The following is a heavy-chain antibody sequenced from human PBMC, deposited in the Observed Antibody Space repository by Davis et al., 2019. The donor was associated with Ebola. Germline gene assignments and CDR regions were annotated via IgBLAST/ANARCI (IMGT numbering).Heavy chain of an antibody. J-gene: IGHJ3*02. Sequence: GSLRLSCTVSGGSISSSSYYWGWIRQPPGKGLEWIGSIYYSGSTYYNPSLKSRVTISVDTSKNQFSLRLSSETAADTAVYYCARLRDYYDSSGYAFDIWGQGTMVTASS. V-gene: IGHV4-39*01. CDR1: GGSISSSSYY. CDR2: IYYSGST. D-gene: IGHD3-22*01. CDR3: ARLRDYYDSSGYAFDI.